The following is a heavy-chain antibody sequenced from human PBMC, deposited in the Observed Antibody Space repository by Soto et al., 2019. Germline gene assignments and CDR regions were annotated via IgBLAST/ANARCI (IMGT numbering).Heavy chain of an antibody. CDR3: ARDLEVAVAGA. V-gene: IGHV3-30-3*01. CDR2: ISYDGSNK. J-gene: IGHJ5*02. Sequence: LSLTCTVSGGSISSSSYYWGWVRQAPGKGLEWVAVISYDGSNKYYADSVKGRFTISRDNSKNTLYLQMNSLRAEDTAVYYCARDLEVAVAGAWGQGTLVTVSS. D-gene: IGHD6-19*01. CDR1: GGSISSSSYY.